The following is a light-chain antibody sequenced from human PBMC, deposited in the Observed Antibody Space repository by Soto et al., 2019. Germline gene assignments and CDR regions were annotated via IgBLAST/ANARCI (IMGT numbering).Light chain of an antibody. CDR3: HQYGSSPIT. J-gene: IGKJ5*01. CDR1: QSVSSTY. CDR2: RTS. Sequence: EFVLTQSPGTLALSPGERATLSCRASQSVSSTYLAWYQQKPGQAPRLLIYRTSTRATGIPDRFSGSGSATDFTLTISRLEPEDFALFYCHQYGSSPITFGQGTRLEIK. V-gene: IGKV3-20*01.